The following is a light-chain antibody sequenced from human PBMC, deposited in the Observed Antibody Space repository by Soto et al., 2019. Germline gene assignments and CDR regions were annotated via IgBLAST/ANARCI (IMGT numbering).Light chain of an antibody. Sequence: QSALTQPPSASGFPGQSATISCTGTSSDVGYYDYVSWYQQHPGKAPKLVIYEVTKRPSGVPDRVSASKSGNTASLTVSGLRAEDEADYYCSSYAGSNNFVFGSGTQLTVL. V-gene: IGLV2-8*01. CDR3: SSYAGSNNFV. J-gene: IGLJ7*01. CDR2: EVT. CDR1: SSDVGYYDY.